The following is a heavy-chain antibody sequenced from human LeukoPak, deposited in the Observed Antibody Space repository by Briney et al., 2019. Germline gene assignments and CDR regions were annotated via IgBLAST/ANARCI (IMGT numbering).Heavy chain of an antibody. CDR3: ASQGILAAADTDY. J-gene: IGHJ4*02. V-gene: IGHV4-39*01. Sequence: PTETLSLTCTVSVYSISSSSDDSGSFRQPPGKGLECIGSIYPSRTTYTNPTLKSPVTISLDTPTNQFSLNLSSVTAADTATYYCASQGILAAADTDYWGQGTLVTVSS. CDR2: IYPSRTT. CDR1: VYSISSSSDD. D-gene: IGHD6-13*01.